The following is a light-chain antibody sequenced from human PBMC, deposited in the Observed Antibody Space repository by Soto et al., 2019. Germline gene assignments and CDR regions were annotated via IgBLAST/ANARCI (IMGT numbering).Light chain of an antibody. CDR2: DAS. J-gene: IGKJ2*01. Sequence: DIQMTQSPSSLTASVGDRVTITCRASQGISDYLAWYQQRPWKVTNLLIYDASTLQSGVPSLFSGSRSGTDCTLAISSLQLEEVATHSGQRYHSVPYTFGQGTKLEL. V-gene: IGKV1-27*01. CDR3: QRYHSVPYT. CDR1: QGISDY.